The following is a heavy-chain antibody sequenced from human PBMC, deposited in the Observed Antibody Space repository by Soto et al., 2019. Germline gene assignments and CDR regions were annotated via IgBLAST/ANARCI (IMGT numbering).Heavy chain of an antibody. CDR3: AKRGELRFLEWLRFGETDEDYYYYMDV. D-gene: IGHD3-3*01. Sequence: PGGSLRLSCAASGFTFSSYAMSWVRQAPGKGLEWVSAISGSGGSTYYADSVKGRFTISRDNSKNTLYLQMNSLRAEDTAVYYCAKRGELRFLEWLRFGETDEDYYYYMDVWGKGTTVTVSS. CDR2: ISGSGGST. J-gene: IGHJ6*03. CDR1: GFTFSSYA. V-gene: IGHV3-23*01.